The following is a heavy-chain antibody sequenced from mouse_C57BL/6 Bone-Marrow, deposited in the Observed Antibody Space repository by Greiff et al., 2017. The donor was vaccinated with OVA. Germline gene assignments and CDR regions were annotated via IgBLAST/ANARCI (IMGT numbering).Heavy chain of an antibody. D-gene: IGHD1-1*01. CDR3: TPYYYGSSSHWYFDV. CDR2: IGPEDGDT. V-gene: IGHV14-1*01. CDR1: GFNIKDYY. Sequence: VQLQQSGAELVRPGASVKLSCTASGFNIKDYYMHWVKQRPEQGLEWIGRIGPEDGDTEYAPKFQGKATMTADTSSNTAYLQLSSLTSEDTAVYYCTPYYYGSSSHWYFDVWGTGTTVTVSS. J-gene: IGHJ1*03.